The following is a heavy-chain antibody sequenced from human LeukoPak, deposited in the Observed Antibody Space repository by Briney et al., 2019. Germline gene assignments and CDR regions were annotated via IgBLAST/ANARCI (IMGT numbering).Heavy chain of an antibody. D-gene: IGHD3-22*01. V-gene: IGHV4-61*01. Sequence: SETLSLTCTVSGGSVSSDTYYWSWIRQPPGKGLEWIGYIYYSGSTNYNPSLKSRVTISVDTSKNQFSLKLSSVTAADTAVYYCARGGYDSSGYYFAIDCWGQGTLVTVSS. CDR1: GGSVSSDTYY. CDR3: ARGGYDSSGYYFAIDC. CDR2: IYYSGST. J-gene: IGHJ4*02.